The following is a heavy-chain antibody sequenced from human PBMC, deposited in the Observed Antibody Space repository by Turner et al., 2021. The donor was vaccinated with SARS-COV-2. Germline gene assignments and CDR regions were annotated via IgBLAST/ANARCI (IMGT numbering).Heavy chain of an antibody. J-gene: IGHJ6*02. D-gene: IGHD3-3*01. CDR2: IYYSGCT. CDR3: ASPSVDFWSGSYYGMDV. CDR1: GGSISSSSYY. V-gene: IGHV4-39*01. Sequence: QLQLQESGPGLVKPSETLSLTCTVAGGSISSSSYYWGWIRQPPGKGLEWIGSIYYSGCTYYNPSLKSRVTISVDTSKNQFSLKLSSVTAADTAVYYCASPSVDFWSGSYYGMDVWGQGTTVTFSS.